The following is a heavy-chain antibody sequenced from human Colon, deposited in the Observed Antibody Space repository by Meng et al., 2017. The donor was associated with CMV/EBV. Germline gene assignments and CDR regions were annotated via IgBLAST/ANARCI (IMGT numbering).Heavy chain of an antibody. CDR2: ISSSSSYI. Sequence: LSLTCAASGFTFSSYSMNWVRQAPGKGLEWVSSISSSSSYIYYADSVKGRFTISRDNAKNSLYLQMNSLRAEDTAVYYCARVQYCSSTSCYTCDAWGQGTTVTVSS. D-gene: IGHD2-2*02. CDR3: ARVQYCSSTSCYTCDA. V-gene: IGHV3-21*01. CDR1: GFTFSSYS. J-gene: IGHJ6*02.